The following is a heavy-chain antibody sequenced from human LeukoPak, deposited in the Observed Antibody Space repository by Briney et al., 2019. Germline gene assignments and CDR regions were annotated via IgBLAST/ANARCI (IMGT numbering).Heavy chain of an antibody. Sequence: GESLKISCKGSGYSFTSYWIGWVRQMPGKGLEWMGIIYPGDSDTRYSPSFQGQVTISADKSISTAYLQWSSLKASDTAMYYCARHTPHYYGSGSYNWFDPWGQGTLVTVSS. CDR2: IYPGDSDT. J-gene: IGHJ5*02. V-gene: IGHV5-51*01. CDR3: ARHTPHYYGSGSYNWFDP. CDR1: GYSFTSYW. D-gene: IGHD3-10*01.